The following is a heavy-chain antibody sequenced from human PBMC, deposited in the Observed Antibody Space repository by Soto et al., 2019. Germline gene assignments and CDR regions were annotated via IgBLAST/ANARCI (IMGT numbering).Heavy chain of an antibody. J-gene: IGHJ1*01. CDR2: IYWDDDK. D-gene: IGHD3-22*01. V-gene: IGHV2-5*02. CDR3: ALHKYYYDSSCYYSGAEYFQH. Sequence: QITLKESGPTLVKPTQTLTLTCTFSGFSLSTSGVGVGWIRQPPGKALEWLALIYWDDDKRYSPALKSRPSITKDTTKNQVVLTMTNMDPVDTATYSCALHKYYYDSSCYYSGAEYFQHWGQGTLVTVSS. CDR1: GFSLSTSGVG.